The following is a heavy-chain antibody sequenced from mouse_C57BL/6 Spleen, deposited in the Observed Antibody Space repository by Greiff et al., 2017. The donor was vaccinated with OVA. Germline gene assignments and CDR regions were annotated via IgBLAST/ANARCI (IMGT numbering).Heavy chain of an antibody. Sequence: QVQLQQSDAELVKPGASVKISCKVSGYTFTDHTIHWMKQRPEQGLEWIGYIYPRDGSTKYNEKFTGKATLTADKSSSTAYMQLNSLTSEDSAVYFCAGVDYEADWYFDVWGTGTTVTVSS. CDR2: IYPRDGST. V-gene: IGHV1-78*01. CDR1: GYTFTDHT. J-gene: IGHJ1*03. D-gene: IGHD2-4*01. CDR3: AGVDYEADWYFDV.